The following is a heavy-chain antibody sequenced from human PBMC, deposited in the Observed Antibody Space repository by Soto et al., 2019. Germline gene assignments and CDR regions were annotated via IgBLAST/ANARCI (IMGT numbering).Heavy chain of an antibody. CDR1: GYTFTSYA. Sequence: QVQLVQSGAEVKKPGASVKVSCKASGYTFTSYAMHWVRQAPGQRLEWMGWINAGNGNTKYSQKFQGRVTITRDTSASTAYMKLSSLRSEDTAVYYCARDLPGALYGSGTKSGGYYYGMDVWGQGTTVTVSS. CDR2: INAGNGNT. V-gene: IGHV1-3*01. CDR3: ARDLPGALYGSGTKSGGYYYGMDV. D-gene: IGHD3-10*01. J-gene: IGHJ6*02.